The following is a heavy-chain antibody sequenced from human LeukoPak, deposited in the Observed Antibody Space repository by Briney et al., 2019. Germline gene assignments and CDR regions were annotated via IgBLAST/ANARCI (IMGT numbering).Heavy chain of an antibody. CDR2: VNPNSGGT. Sequence: ASVKVSCKASGYTFTGYYMHWVRQAPGQGLEWMGWVNPNSGGTNYAQKFQGRVTMTRDTSTSTAYMELSRLRSDDTAVYYCAREKRYYYGPAFDPWGQGTLVTVSS. J-gene: IGHJ5*02. V-gene: IGHV1-2*02. CDR3: AREKRYYYGPAFDP. CDR1: GYTFTGYY. D-gene: IGHD3-10*01.